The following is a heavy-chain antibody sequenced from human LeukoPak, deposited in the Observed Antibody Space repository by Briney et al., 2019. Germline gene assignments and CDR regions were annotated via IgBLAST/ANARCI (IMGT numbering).Heavy chain of an antibody. D-gene: IGHD3-3*01. CDR3: ARYDFWSGYPRGMDV. V-gene: IGHV3-53*01. CDR1: GFTVSSNY. CDR2: IYSGGST. J-gene: IGHJ6*02. Sequence: GGSLRLSCAASGFTVSSNYMSWVRQAPGKGLEWVSVIYSGGSTYYADSVKGRFTISRDNSKNTLYLQMNSLRAGDTAVYYCARYDFWSGYPRGMDVWGRGTTVTVSS.